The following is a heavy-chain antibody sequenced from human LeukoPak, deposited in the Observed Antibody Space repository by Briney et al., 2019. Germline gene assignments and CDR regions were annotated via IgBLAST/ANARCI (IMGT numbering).Heavy chain of an antibody. D-gene: IGHD1-14*01. CDR2: INPGGSSI. Sequence: GSLRLSCAGSGFTLRSYWVHWVRQGSRKGLVWVARINPGGSSITYADSVKGRFTISRDNAKNTLYLQMDSLRAEDTGVYYCARSNQADDYWGQGTLVTVSS. V-gene: IGHV3-74*01. J-gene: IGHJ4*02. CDR1: GFTLRSYW. CDR3: ARSNQADDY.